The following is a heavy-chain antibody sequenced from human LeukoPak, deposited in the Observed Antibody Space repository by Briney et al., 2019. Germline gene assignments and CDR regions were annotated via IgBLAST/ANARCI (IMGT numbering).Heavy chain of an antibody. CDR3: VRYGVAYGMDV. D-gene: IGHD2-15*01. V-gene: IGHV3-7*01. J-gene: IGHJ6*02. CDR1: GFGFSNYR. Sequence: GGSLRLSCAAPGFGFSNYRMGWVRQTPGRGLEWVAYIKTDGSVTQYVDSVKGRFTISRDNAQNSLSLQMNSLGAEDTAVYYCVRYGVAYGMDVWGQGTTVTVS. CDR2: IKTDGSVT.